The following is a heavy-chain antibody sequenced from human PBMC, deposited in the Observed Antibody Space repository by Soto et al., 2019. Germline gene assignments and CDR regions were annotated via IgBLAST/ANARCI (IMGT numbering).Heavy chain of an antibody. D-gene: IGHD6-19*01. V-gene: IGHV3-53*01. Sequence: GGSLRLSCVVSGFTVNNNYISWVRQAPGKGLEWVSIIYSGDSTYYADSVKGRFTISRDNSKNTLYLQMNSLRAEDTAVYYCTKPSSGWADSFDYWGQGTLVTVSS. CDR1: GFTVNNNY. CDR3: TKPSSGWADSFDY. J-gene: IGHJ4*02. CDR2: IYSGDST.